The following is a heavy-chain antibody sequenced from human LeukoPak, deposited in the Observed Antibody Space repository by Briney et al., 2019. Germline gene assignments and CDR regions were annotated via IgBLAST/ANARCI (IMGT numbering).Heavy chain of an antibody. CDR2: IYYSGST. CDR3: ARALHGDFLGWFDP. CDR1: GGSISSYY. J-gene: IGHJ5*02. Sequence: SETLSLTCTVSGGSISSYYWSWIRQPPGKGLEWIGYIYYSGSTNYNPSLKSRVTISVDTSKNQFSLKLSSVTAADTAVYYCARALHGDFLGWFDPWGQGTLVTVSS. V-gene: IGHV4-59*01. D-gene: IGHD4-17*01.